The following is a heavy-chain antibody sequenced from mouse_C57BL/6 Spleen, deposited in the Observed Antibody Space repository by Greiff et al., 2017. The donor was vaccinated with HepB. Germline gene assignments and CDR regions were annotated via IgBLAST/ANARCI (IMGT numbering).Heavy chain of an antibody. J-gene: IGHJ4*01. CDR3: ARSYGKRAMDY. V-gene: IGHV1-52*01. CDR2: IDPSDSET. CDR1: GYTFTSYW. D-gene: IGHD2-1*01. Sequence: QVQLKQPGAELVRPGSSVKLSCKASGYTFTSYWMHWVKQRPIQGLEWIGNIDPSDSETHYNQKFKDKATLTVDKSSSTAYMQLSSLTSEDSAVYYCARSYGKRAMDYWGQGTSVTVSS.